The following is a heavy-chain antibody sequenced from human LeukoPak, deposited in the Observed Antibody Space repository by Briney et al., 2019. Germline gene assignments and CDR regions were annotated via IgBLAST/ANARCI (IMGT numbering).Heavy chain of an antibody. D-gene: IGHD6-19*01. V-gene: IGHV3-23*01. CDR2: VNGSGDKT. J-gene: IGHJ4*02. Sequence: GGSLRLSCAASGLTFSSYGMSWVRQAPGKGLEWVSGVNGSGDKTYYADSVKGRFTISRDNSKNTLYLQMNSLRAEDTAVYYCAKGKDSSGTCDYFDYWRRGTLVTVPS. CDR3: AKGKDSSGTCDYFDY. CDR1: GLTFSSYG.